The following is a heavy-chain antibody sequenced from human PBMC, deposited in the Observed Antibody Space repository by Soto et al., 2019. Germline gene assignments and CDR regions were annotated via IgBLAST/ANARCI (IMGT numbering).Heavy chain of an antibody. J-gene: IGHJ6*02. CDR2: TYYRSKWYY. Sequence: SRTLSLTCAISGDSVSGYSAAWNWIRQSPSRGLEWLGRTYYRSKWYYEYAVSVKSRITIHPDTSKNQFSLHLNSVSPDDTAVYYCARGRASFYYYGLDVWGQGTTVTVSS. V-gene: IGHV6-1*01. CDR3: ARGRASFYYYGLDV. CDR1: GDSVSGYSAA.